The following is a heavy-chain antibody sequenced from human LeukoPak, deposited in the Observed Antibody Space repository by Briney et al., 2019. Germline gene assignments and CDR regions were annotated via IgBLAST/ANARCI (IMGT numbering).Heavy chain of an antibody. Sequence: PGGSLRLSCAASGFTFSSYGMHWVRQAPGKGLEWVAVISYDGSNKYYADSVKGRFTISRDNSKNTLYLQMNSLRAEDTAVYYCAKASSSDWYKSPFDYWGQGTLVTVSS. CDR1: GFTFSSYG. CDR2: ISYDGSNK. V-gene: IGHV3-30*18. CDR3: AKASSSDWYKSPFDY. J-gene: IGHJ4*02. D-gene: IGHD6-19*01.